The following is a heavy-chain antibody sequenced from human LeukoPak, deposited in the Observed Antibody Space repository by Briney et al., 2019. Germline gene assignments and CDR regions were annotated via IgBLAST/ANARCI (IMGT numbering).Heavy chain of an antibody. CDR2: IIPIFGTA. D-gene: IGHD3-10*01. CDR1: GGTLSSYA. J-gene: IGHJ3*02. V-gene: IGHV1-69*13. Sequence: SVKVSCKASGGTLSSYAISWVRQAPGQGLEWMGGIIPIFGTANYAQKFQGRVTITADESTSTAYMELSSLRSEDTAVYYCARGIMVRGVINDAFDIWGQGTMVTVSS. CDR3: ARGIMVRGVINDAFDI.